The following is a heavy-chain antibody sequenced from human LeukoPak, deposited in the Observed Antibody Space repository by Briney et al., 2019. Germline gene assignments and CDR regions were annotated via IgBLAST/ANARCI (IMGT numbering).Heavy chain of an antibody. CDR2: IYYSGST. CDR1: GGSISSYY. D-gene: IGHD3-22*01. J-gene: IGHJ3*02. Sequence: SETLSLTCTVSGGSISSYYWSWIRQPPGKGLEWIGYIYYSGSTNYNPSLKSRVTISVDTSKNQFSLKLSSVTAADTAVYYCVSQLFYYDTSGYYLEAFDIWGQGTLVTVSS. CDR3: VSQLFYYDTSGYYLEAFDI. V-gene: IGHV4-59*01.